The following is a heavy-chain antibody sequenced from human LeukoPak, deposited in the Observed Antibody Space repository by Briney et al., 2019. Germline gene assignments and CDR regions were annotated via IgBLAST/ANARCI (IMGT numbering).Heavy chain of an antibody. D-gene: IGHD2-21*02. Sequence: GGSLRLSCAASGFAFSSYALHWVRQAPGQGLQWVASISYDGNNKYHADSVRGRFTISRDSAKNTLYLQMNSLSTEDTAMYYCARSIVVVTYLAYWGQGTLVTVSS. CDR2: ISYDGNNK. CDR1: GFAFSSYA. CDR3: ARSIVVVTYLAY. J-gene: IGHJ4*02. V-gene: IGHV3-30-3*01.